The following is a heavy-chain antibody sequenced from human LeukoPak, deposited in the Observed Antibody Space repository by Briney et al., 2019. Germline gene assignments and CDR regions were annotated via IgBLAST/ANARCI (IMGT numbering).Heavy chain of an antibody. CDR3: AKITIFGVGIDY. D-gene: IGHD3-3*01. J-gene: IGHJ4*02. Sequence: GGSLRLSCAASGFTFSSYEMNWVGQAPGKGLEWVSYISSSGSTIYYADSVKGRFTVSRDNAKNSLYLQMNSLRPEDTAVYYCAKITIFGVGIDYWGQGTLVTVSS. CDR1: GFTFSSYE. V-gene: IGHV3-48*03. CDR2: ISSSGSTI.